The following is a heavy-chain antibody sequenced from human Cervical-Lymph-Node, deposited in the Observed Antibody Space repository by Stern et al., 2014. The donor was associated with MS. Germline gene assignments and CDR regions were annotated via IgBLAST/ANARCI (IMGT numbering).Heavy chain of an antibody. CDR1: RFRFSNFW. Sequence: EVQLVESGGGLVQLGGSLRLSCAASRFRFSNFWMSWVRQVPGKGMEWVASIKQDGREKGYVESVKGRFTISRYNSKNSLFFQMNSLRAEDTAIFYCARGSAALDLWGQGTVVTVSS. CDR2: IKQDGREK. V-gene: IGHV3-7*01. J-gene: IGHJ3*01. CDR3: ARGSAALDL.